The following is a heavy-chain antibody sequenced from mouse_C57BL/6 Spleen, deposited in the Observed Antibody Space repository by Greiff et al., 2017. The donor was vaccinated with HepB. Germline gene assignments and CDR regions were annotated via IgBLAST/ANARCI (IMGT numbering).Heavy chain of an antibody. V-gene: IGHV1-72*01. Sequence: QVQLKQPGAELVKPGASVKLSCKASGYTFTSYWMHWVKQRPGRGLEWIGRIDPNSGGTKYNEKFKSKATLTVDKPSSTAYMQLSSLTSEDSAVYYCARAVDYYGSSDYYAMDYWGQGTSVTVSS. CDR3: ARAVDYYGSSDYYAMDY. CDR2: IDPNSGGT. D-gene: IGHD1-1*01. CDR1: GYTFTSYW. J-gene: IGHJ4*01.